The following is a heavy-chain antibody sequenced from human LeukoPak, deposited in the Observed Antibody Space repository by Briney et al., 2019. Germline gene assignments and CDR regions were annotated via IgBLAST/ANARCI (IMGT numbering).Heavy chain of an antibody. CDR2: IYYNGST. D-gene: IGHD3-10*01. CDR3: ARTSLGGAWFDP. CDR1: GGSISSGDYY. J-gene: IGHJ5*02. Sequence: SQTLSLTCTVSGGSISSGDYYWSWIRQPPGKGLEWIGYIYYNGSTYYNPSLKSRVTISVDTSKNQFSLKLISVTAADTAVYYCARTSLGGAWFDPWGQGTLVTVSS. V-gene: IGHV4-30-4*08.